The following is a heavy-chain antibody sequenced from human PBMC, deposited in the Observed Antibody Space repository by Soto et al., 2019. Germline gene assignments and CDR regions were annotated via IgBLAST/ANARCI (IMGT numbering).Heavy chain of an antibody. J-gene: IGHJ4*02. D-gene: IGHD2-15*01. CDR3: ARDHLEVLAAHFDF. V-gene: IGHV3-33*01. CDR1: GFTFSRYG. Sequence: QVQLVESGGGVVQPGRSLRLSCAASGFTFSRYGMHWVRQAPGKGLEWMAVIWYDGSNQYYAESMKGRFTISRDNSKNTLYLQMNSLRADDTAVYYCARDHLEVLAAHFDFWGQGTLVTVSS. CDR2: IWYDGSNQ.